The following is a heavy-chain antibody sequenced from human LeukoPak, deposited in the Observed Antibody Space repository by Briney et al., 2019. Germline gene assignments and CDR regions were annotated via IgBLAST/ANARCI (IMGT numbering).Heavy chain of an antibody. Sequence: GRSLRLACAASGFTFSTCAMHWVRQAPGKGLEWVAVISYDGTNIYYADFVRGRFTISRDNSKNTLYLQMNGLRPEDTAVYYCAKDRDGSGGFDYWGQGTLVTVSS. D-gene: IGHD3-10*01. J-gene: IGHJ4*02. CDR3: AKDRDGSGGFDY. CDR2: ISYDGTNI. CDR1: GFTFSTCA. V-gene: IGHV3-30*04.